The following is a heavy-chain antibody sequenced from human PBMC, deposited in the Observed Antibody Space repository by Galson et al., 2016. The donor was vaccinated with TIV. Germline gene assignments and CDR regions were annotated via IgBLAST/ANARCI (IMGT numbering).Heavy chain of an antibody. CDR3: SRGNWNYGMGGAMDV. CDR2: TYYTSKWNT. V-gene: IGHV6-1*01. Sequence: CAISGDSVSGNTAVWNWVRQSPSRGLEWLGRTYYTSKWNTDYAVSVKGRIIIRPDTSMNQVSLQLSSVIPDDTAVYYCSRGNWNYGMGGAMDVWGRGTTVTVSS. D-gene: IGHD1-7*01. J-gene: IGHJ6*02. CDR1: GDSVSGNTAV.